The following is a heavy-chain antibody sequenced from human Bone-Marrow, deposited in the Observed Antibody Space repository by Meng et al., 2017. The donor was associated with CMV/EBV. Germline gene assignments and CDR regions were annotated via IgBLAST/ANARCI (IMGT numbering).Heavy chain of an antibody. CDR2: ISAYNANT. CDR3: ARDVPAASGFS. V-gene: IGHV1-18*01. Sequence: ASVKVSCKASGHTFTRNGISWVRQAPGQGLEWMGWISAYNANTYYAQKLQGRFTMTTDTSTSTAFMELRSLRSEDTAVYYCARDVPAASGFSWGQGTLVTVSS. J-gene: IGHJ4*02. CDR1: GHTFTRNG. D-gene: IGHD2-2*01.